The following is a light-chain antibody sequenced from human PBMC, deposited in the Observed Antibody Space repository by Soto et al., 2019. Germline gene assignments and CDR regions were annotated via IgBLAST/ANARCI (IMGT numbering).Light chain of an antibody. CDR1: QSVNIY. CDR3: QHYANWPPMYT. J-gene: IGKJ2*01. CDR2: GAT. Sequence: EIVMTQSPATLSVSPGERATLSCRASQSVNIYLAWYQQKPGQAPRLLIFGATYRATGIPARFSGSGSGTEFNLTISSLQSEDFAAYYCQHYANWPPMYTFGQGTKLEIK. V-gene: IGKV3D-15*01.